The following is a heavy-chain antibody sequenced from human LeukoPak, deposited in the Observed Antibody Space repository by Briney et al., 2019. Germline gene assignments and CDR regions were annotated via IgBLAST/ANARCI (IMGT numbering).Heavy chain of an antibody. J-gene: IGHJ4*02. CDR2: IYYSGST. D-gene: IGHD6-19*01. Sequence: SQTLSLTCTVSGGSISSGDYYWSWIRQPPGKGLEWIGYIYYSGSTYYNPSLKSRVTISVDTSKNQFSLKLSSVTAADTAVYYCARAAEQWLVRYFDYWGQGTLVTVSS. V-gene: IGHV4-30-4*01. CDR3: ARAAEQWLVRYFDY. CDR1: GGSISSGDYY.